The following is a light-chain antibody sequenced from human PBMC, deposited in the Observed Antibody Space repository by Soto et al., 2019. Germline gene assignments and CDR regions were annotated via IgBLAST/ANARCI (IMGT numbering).Light chain of an antibody. CDR3: CSYASSSTWV. CDR1: SNDVGSYNL. V-gene: IGLV2-23*02. Sequence: QSVLTQPASVSGSPGQSITISCTGTSNDVGSYNLVSRYQQHPGKAPKLMIYEVSKRPSGVSNRFSGSKSGNTASLTISGLQAEDEADYYCCSYASSSTWVFGGGTKVTVL. J-gene: IGLJ3*02. CDR2: EVS.